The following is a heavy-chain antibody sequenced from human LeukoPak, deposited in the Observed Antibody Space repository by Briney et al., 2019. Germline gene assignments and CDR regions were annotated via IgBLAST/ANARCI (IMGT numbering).Heavy chain of an antibody. CDR3: ATSHYDEGWFDP. CDR2: IYYSVTT. V-gene: IGHV4-59*11. J-gene: IGHJ5*02. D-gene: IGHD3-22*01. CDR1: GGSIGSHY. Sequence: SQTLSLTCTVSGGSIGSHYCGWIRQPPRNGIEWIGYIYYSVTTNYNPSLKSRVTISVDTSKNQFSLQLSYVTAADTAVYYCATSHYDEGWFDPWGQGTLVTVSS.